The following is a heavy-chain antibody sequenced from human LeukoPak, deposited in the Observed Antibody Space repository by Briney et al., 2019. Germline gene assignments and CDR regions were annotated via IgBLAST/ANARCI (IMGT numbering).Heavy chain of an antibody. CDR2: INHSGST. CDR3: ASRKYYDFWARDYFDY. V-gene: IGHV4-34*01. J-gene: IGHJ4*02. Sequence: PSETLSLTCAVYGGSFSGYYWSWIRQPPGKGLEWIGEINHSGSTNYNPSLKSRVTISVDTSKNQFSLKLSSVTAADTAVYYCASRKYYDFWARDYFDYWGQGTLVTVSS. D-gene: IGHD3-3*01. CDR1: GGSFSGYY.